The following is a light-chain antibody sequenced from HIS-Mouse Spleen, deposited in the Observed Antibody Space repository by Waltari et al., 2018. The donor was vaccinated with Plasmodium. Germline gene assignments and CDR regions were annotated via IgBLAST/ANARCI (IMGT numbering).Light chain of an antibody. CDR1: ALPKKY. Sequence: SYELTPPPSVSVSPGQTARITCPGHALPKKYAYWYQQKSGQAPVLVIYEDSKRPSGIPERFSGSSSGTMATLTISGAQVEDEADYYCYSTDSSGNHRVFGGGTKLTVL. J-gene: IGLJ3*02. V-gene: IGLV3-10*01. CDR2: EDS. CDR3: YSTDSSGNHRV.